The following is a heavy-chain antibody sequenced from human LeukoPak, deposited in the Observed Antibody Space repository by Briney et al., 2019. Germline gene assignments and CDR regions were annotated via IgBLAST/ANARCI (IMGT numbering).Heavy chain of an antibody. Sequence: GGSLRLSCAASGFTFSSYAMSWVRQAPGKGLEWVSAISGSGGSAYYADSVKGRFTISRDNSKNTLYLQMNSLRAEDTAVYYCAKYTIFGVVNDFDYWGQGTLVTVSS. J-gene: IGHJ4*02. CDR1: GFTFSSYA. CDR3: AKYTIFGVVNDFDY. V-gene: IGHV3-23*01. D-gene: IGHD3-3*01. CDR2: ISGSGGSA.